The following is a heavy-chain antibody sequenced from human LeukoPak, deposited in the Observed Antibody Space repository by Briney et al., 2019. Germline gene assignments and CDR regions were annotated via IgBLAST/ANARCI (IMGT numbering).Heavy chain of an antibody. CDR1: GYTFTGYY. CDR2: INPNSGGT. CDR3: ARGGGLGYCSSTSCYFDY. V-gene: IGHV1-2*02. D-gene: IGHD2-2*01. Sequence: ASVKVSCKASGYTFTGYYMHWVRQAPGQGLEWMGWINPNSGGTNYAQKFQGRVTMTRDTSISTAYMELSRLRSDDTAVYYCARGGGLGYCSSTSCYFDYRGQGTLVTVSS. J-gene: IGHJ4*02.